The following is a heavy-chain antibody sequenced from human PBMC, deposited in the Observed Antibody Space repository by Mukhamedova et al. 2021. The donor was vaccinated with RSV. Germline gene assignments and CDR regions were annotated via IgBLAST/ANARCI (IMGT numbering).Heavy chain of an antibody. V-gene: IGHV3-53*01. Sequence: GFTVSSNYMSWVRQAPGKGLEWVSVMFGGGTTYYADSVKGRFTISRDNSKNTLYLQMDSLRAEDTAVYYCARSRYNYGSGSDFESW. CDR3: ARSRYNYGSGSDFES. CDR2: MFGGGTT. D-gene: IGHD3-10*01. J-gene: IGHJ4*01. CDR1: GFTVSSNY.